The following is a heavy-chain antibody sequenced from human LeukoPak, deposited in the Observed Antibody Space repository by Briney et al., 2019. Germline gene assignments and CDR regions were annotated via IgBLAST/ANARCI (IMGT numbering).Heavy chain of an antibody. V-gene: IGHV1-8*01. J-gene: IGHJ6*03. CDR3: ARLSFSSSWYGSYYYYMDV. D-gene: IGHD6-13*01. CDR1: GYTFTSYD. Sequence: ASVRVSCKASGYTFTSYDINWVRQATGQGLEWMGWMNPNSGNTGYAQKFQGRVTMTRNTSISTACMELSSLRSEDTAVYYCARLSFSSSWYGSYYYYMDVWGKGTTVTVSS. CDR2: MNPNSGNT.